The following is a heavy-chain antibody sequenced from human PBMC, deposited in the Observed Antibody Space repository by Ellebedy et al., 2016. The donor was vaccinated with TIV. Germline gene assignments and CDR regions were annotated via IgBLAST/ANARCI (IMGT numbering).Heavy chain of an antibody. J-gene: IGHJ6*03. V-gene: IGHV4-34*01. D-gene: IGHD3-10*01. Sequence: GSLRLXXAVYGGSFSGYYWSWIRQPPGKGLEWIGEINHSGSTNYNPSLKSRVSISLDTSKNQFSLKLSSVTAADTAVYYCARGQRITMVRGVRNYYYYMDVWGKGTTVTVSS. CDR1: GGSFSGYY. CDR3: ARGQRITMVRGVRNYYYYMDV. CDR2: INHSGST.